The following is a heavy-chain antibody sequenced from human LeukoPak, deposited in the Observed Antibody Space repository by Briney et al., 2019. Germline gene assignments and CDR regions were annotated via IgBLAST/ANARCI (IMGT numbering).Heavy chain of an antibody. D-gene: IGHD5-12*01. CDR1: GFTFSSYA. V-gene: IGHV3-30-3*01. CDR2: ISYDGSNK. CDR3: ARDQNSGYGFDY. J-gene: IGHJ4*02. Sequence: PGGSLRLSCAASGFTFSSYAMHWVRQAPGKGLEWVAVISYDGSNKYYADSVKGRFTIPRDNSKNTLYLQMNSLRAEDTAVYYCARDQNSGYGFDYWGQGTLVTVSS.